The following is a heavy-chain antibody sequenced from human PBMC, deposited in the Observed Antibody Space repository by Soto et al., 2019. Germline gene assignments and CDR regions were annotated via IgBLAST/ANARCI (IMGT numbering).Heavy chain of an antibody. J-gene: IGHJ6*03. CDR2: ISGSGGST. V-gene: IGHV3-23*01. D-gene: IGHD2-15*01. CDR3: AKDRDCSGGSCLGYYYYYYMDV. Sequence: GGSLRLSCAASGFTFSSYAMSWVRQAPGKGLEWVSAISGSGGSTYYADSVKGRFTMSRDNSKNTLYLQMNSLRAEDTAVYYCAKDRDCSGGSCLGYYYYYYMDVWGKGTTVTVSS. CDR1: GFTFSSYA.